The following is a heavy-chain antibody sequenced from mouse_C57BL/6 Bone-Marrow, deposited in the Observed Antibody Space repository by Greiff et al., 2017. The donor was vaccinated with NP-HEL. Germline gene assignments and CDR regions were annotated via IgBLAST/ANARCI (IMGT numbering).Heavy chain of an antibody. J-gene: IGHJ1*03. CDR1: GFSLTSYG. D-gene: IGHD2-14*01. CDR2: IWSGGST. V-gene: IGHV2-2*01. Sequence: QVQLKESGPGLVQPSQSLSITCTVSGFSLTSYGVHWVRQSPGKGLEWLGVIWSGGSTDYNAAFISSLSISKVNSPSHVFYKMSRMQADAKALYFCARIGERGYVGGWGTGTTVTVSS. CDR3: ARIGERGYVGG.